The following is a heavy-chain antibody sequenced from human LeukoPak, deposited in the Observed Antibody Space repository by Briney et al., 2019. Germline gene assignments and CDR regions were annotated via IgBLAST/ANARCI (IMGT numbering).Heavy chain of an antibody. CDR2: ISGGGSTI. D-gene: IGHD3-16*01. Sequence: GGSLRLSCAASGFTFSDHYMTWIRQAPGKGLEWVSYISGGGSTIYYADSVKGRFTISRDNAQNSLYLQMNSLRAEDTAVYYCARDQYDYVWGNWGQGTLVTVSS. J-gene: IGHJ4*02. V-gene: IGHV3-11*01. CDR3: ARDQYDYVWGN. CDR1: GFTFSDHY.